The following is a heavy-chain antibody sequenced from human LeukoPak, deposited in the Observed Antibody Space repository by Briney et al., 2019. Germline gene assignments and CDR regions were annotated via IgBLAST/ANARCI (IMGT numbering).Heavy chain of an antibody. CDR1: GFTVSSNY. D-gene: IGHD2-8*01. Sequence: GGSLRLSCAASGFTVSSNYMSWVRQAPGKGLEWVSVIYSGGSTYYADSVKGRFTISRDNSKNTLYLQMNSLRAEDTAIYYCARLRWTCTNGACYTGFEYWGQGTLVTVSS. CDR2: IYSGGST. J-gene: IGHJ4*02. V-gene: IGHV3-66*01. CDR3: ARLRWTCTNGACYTGFEY.